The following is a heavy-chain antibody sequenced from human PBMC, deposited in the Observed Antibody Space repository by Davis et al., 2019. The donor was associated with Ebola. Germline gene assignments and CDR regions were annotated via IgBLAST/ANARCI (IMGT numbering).Heavy chain of an antibody. D-gene: IGHD5-18*01. J-gene: IGHJ4*02. CDR1: GFTFSSYA. CDR2: ICDSGGST. Sequence: SCAASGFTFSSYAMRWVRQPPGKGLEWVSAICDSGGSTYYADSVKGRFTISRDNSKNTLYLQMNSLRAEDTAVYYWAKVVGVQLWLFDYWGQGTLVTVSS. V-gene: IGHV3-23*01. CDR3: AKVVGVQLWLFDY.